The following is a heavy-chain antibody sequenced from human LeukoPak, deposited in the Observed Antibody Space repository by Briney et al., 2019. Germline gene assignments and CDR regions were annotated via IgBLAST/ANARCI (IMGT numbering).Heavy chain of an antibody. J-gene: IGHJ3*02. CDR1: GGTFSSYA. V-gene: IGHV1-69*05. Sequence: SVKVSCKASGGTFSSYAIRWVRQAPGQGLEWMGRIIPIFGTANYAQKFQGRVTITTDESTSTAYMELSSLGSEDTAVYYCARLGSNDAFDIWGQGTMVTVSS. CDR2: IIPIFGTA. CDR3: ARLGSNDAFDI. D-gene: IGHD2-15*01.